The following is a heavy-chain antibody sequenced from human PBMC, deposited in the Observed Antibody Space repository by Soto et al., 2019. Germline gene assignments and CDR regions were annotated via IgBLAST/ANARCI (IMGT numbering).Heavy chain of an antibody. CDR3: ARDGAHYYDSSGPPGYYGMDV. D-gene: IGHD3-22*01. CDR1: GYTFTSYA. Sequence: ASVKVSCKASGYTFTSYAMHWVRQAPGQRLEWMGWINAGNGNTKYSQKFQGRVTITRDTSASTAYMELSSLRSEDTAVYYCARDGAHYYDSSGPPGYYGMDVWGQGTTVTVSS. V-gene: IGHV1-3*01. CDR2: INAGNGNT. J-gene: IGHJ6*02.